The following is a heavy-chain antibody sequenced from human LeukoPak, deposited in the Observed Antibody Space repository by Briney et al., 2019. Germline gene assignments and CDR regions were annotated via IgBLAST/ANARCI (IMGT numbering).Heavy chain of an antibody. Sequence: GGSLRLSCAASGFTFSSYGMHWVRQAPGKGLEWVAFIRYDGSNKYYADSVKGRFTISRDNSKNTLYLQMNSLRAEDTAVYYCAKRAGYCSSTSCYTKDYYYYYMDVWGKGTTVTVSS. CDR1: GFTFSSYG. CDR2: IRYDGSNK. D-gene: IGHD2-2*02. J-gene: IGHJ6*03. CDR3: AKRAGYCSSTSCYTKDYYYYYMDV. V-gene: IGHV3-30*02.